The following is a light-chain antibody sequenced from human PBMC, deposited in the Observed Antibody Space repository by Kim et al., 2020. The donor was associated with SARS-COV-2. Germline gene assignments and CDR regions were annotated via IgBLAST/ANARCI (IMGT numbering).Light chain of an antibody. CDR3: ASRDSSGNLWV. CDR2: GKD. Sequence: ALGQTVRITCQGDTLRSYYVSWYQEKPGQAPVVVIYGKDNRPSGIPDRFSGSRSRNTASLIITGAQAQDEADYYCASRDSSGNLWVFGGGTQLTVL. V-gene: IGLV3-19*01. CDR1: TLRSYY. J-gene: IGLJ3*02.